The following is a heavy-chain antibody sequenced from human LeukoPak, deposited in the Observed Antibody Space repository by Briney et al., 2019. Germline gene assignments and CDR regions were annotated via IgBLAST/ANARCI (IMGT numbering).Heavy chain of an antibody. Sequence: GGSLRLSCAASGFTFSSYEMNWVRQAPGKGLEWVSYISSSGSTIYYADSVKGRFTISRDNAKNSLYLQMNSLRAEDTAVYYCARDARSVLLWFGELSDYGMDVWGKGTTATVSS. CDR2: ISSSGSTI. D-gene: IGHD3-10*01. J-gene: IGHJ6*04. V-gene: IGHV3-48*03. CDR1: GFTFSSYE. CDR3: ARDARSVLLWFGELSDYGMDV.